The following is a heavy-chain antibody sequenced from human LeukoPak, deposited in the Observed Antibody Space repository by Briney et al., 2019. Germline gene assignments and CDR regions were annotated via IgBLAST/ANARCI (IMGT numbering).Heavy chain of an antibody. CDR1: GASISHYY. V-gene: IGHV4-59*01. CDR2: AFYTGST. CDR3: ASLSHCSTSSCFDY. Sequence: SETLSLTCTVSGASISHYYWSWIRQPPGRGLEWIGCAFYTGSTNYNPSLKSRVTISIDTSKSQFSLRLTSVTAADTAIYYCASLSHCSTSSCFDYWGRGTLVTVSS. D-gene: IGHD2-2*01. J-gene: IGHJ4*02.